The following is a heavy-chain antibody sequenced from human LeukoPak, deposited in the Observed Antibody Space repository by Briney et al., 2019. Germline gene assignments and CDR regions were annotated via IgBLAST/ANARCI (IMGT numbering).Heavy chain of an antibody. V-gene: IGHV7-4-1*02. Sequence: ASVKVSCKASGYTFTRYVINWVRQAPGQGLEWMGCINTNTGNPTYAQGFRGRFVFSLDTSVSTAYLQISSLRAEDTAIYYCARDWDDAGVYGYPQLYRGQGSLVTVSS. D-gene: IGHD5-18*01. CDR3: ARDWDDAGVYGYPQLY. CDR2: INTNTGNP. CDR1: GYTFTRYV. J-gene: IGHJ4*02.